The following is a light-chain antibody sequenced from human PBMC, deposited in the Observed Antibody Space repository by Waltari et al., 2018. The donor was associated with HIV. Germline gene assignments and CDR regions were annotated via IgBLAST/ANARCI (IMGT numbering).Light chain of an antibody. Sequence: QSVLTQPPSASGTPGQRVTISCSGSSSNIGSNTVNWYQQLPGTAPKPLIYSYNLRPSWVPDRFSGSKSGTSASLAISGLQSEDEADYYCAAWDDSLKGPIFGGGTKVTVL. CDR2: SYN. J-gene: IGLJ2*01. V-gene: IGLV1-44*01. CDR1: SSNIGSNT. CDR3: AAWDDSLKGPI.